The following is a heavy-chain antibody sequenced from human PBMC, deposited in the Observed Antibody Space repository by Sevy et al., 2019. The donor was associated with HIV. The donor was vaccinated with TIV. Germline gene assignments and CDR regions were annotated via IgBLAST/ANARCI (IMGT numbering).Heavy chain of an antibody. V-gene: IGHV1-2*02. J-gene: IGHJ5*02. CDR2: INPYSGGT. D-gene: IGHD3-3*01. Sequence: VKVSCKASGYTFTGYYMHWVRQAPGQGLEWMGWINPYSGGTNYAQKFRGRVTMTRDTSISTAYMELSSLRSDDTAVYYCARDPEYYDFWSGYYTGWFDPWGQGTLVTVSS. CDR1: GYTFTGYY. CDR3: ARDPEYYDFWSGYYTGWFDP.